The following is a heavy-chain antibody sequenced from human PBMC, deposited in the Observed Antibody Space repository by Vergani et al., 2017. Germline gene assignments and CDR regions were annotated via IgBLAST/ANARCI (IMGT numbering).Heavy chain of an antibody. Sequence: QVQLVQSGAEVKKPGSSVKVSCKASGGTFSSYAISWVRQAPGQGLEWMGGIIPIFGIANYAQKFQGRVTITADKSTSTAYMELSSLRSEDTAVYYGAREDRRQYGHSSSWGKGYYGMDVWGQGTTVTVSS. CDR2: IIPIFGIA. D-gene: IGHD6-13*01. CDR1: GGTFSSYA. CDR3: AREDRRQYGHSSSWGKGYYGMDV. V-gene: IGHV1-69*17. J-gene: IGHJ6*02.